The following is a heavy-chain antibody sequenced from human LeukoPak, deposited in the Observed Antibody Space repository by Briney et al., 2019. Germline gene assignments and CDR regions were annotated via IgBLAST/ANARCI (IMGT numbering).Heavy chain of an antibody. J-gene: IGHJ4*02. V-gene: IGHV4-38-2*02. CDR1: GYSISSGYY. Sequence: PSETLSLTCTVSGYSISSGYYWGWIRQPPGKGLEWIGSIYHSGSTYYNPSLKSRVTISVDTSKNQFSLKLSSVTAADTAVYYCARELDGIYGPELYFDYWGQGTLVTVSS. CDR2: IYHSGST. CDR3: ARELDGIYGPELYFDY. D-gene: IGHD4-17*01.